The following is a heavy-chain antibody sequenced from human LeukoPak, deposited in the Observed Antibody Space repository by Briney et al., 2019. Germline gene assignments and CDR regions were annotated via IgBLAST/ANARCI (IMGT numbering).Heavy chain of an antibody. V-gene: IGHV3-23*01. J-gene: IGHJ4*02. Sequence: GGSLRLSCAASGFTFSSYGMSWVRQAPGKGLEWVSAISGSGGSTYYADSVKGRFTISRDNSKNTLYLQMNSLRAEDTAVYYCAKDRSGYSYGPRHYFDYWGQGTLVTVSS. CDR1: GFTFSSYG. CDR2: ISGSGGST. CDR3: AKDRSGYSYGPRHYFDY. D-gene: IGHD5-18*01.